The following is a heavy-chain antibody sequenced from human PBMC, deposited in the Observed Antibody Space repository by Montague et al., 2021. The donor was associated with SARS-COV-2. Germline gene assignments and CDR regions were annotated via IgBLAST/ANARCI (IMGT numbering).Heavy chain of an antibody. CDR3: ARHLAISGPAAVSDY. Sequence: SETLSLTCTVSGDSISSGYFYWGWIRQPPGKGLEWVGTIHYSGITHYNPSLKSRVTISVDTSRNQSSLKLSSVTAADTAIYYCARHLAISGPAAVSDYWGQGTLVTVSS. CDR2: IHYSGIT. D-gene: IGHD2-2*01. J-gene: IGHJ4*02. CDR1: GDSISSGYFY. V-gene: IGHV4-39*01.